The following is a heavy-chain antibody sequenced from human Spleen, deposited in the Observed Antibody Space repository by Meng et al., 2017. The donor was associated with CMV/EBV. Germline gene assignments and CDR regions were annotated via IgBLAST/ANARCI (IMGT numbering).Heavy chain of an antibody. CDR3: AKSVPYQLLAFDY. J-gene: IGHJ4*02. Sequence: GGSLRLSCAASGFTFDDYGMSWVRQAPGKGLEWVSGINWNGGSTGYADSVKGRFTISRDNSKNTLYLQMNSLRAEDTAVYYCAKSVPYQLLAFDYWGQGTLVTVSS. D-gene: IGHD2-2*01. CDR2: INWNGGST. CDR1: GFTFDDYG. V-gene: IGHV3-20*04.